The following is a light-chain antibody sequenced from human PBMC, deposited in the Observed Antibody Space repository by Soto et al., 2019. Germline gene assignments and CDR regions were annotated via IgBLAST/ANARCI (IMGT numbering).Light chain of an antibody. Sequence: EIVMTQSPATLSVSPGERATLSCRASQSGSSNLAWYQQKPGQAPRLLIYGASNRATGIPVRFSGSGSGTEFTLTISSLQSEDFAVYYCQQYNNWTPYTFGQGTKLEIK. J-gene: IGKJ2*01. CDR2: GAS. CDR3: QQYNNWTPYT. V-gene: IGKV3-15*01. CDR1: QSGSSN.